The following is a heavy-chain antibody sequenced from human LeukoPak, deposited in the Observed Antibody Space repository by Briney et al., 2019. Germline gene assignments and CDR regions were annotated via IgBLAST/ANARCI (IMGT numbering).Heavy chain of an antibody. CDR1: GGSISSSSYY. J-gene: IGHJ4*02. CDR2: IYYSGST. D-gene: IGHD5-24*01. Sequence: PSETLSLTCTVSGGSISSSSYYWGWIRQPPGKGLEWIGSIYYSGSTNYNPSLKSRVTISVDTSKNQFSLKLSSVTAADTAVYYCARGGPGGYNFYFDYWGQGTLVTVSS. CDR3: ARGGPGGYNFYFDY. V-gene: IGHV4-39*07.